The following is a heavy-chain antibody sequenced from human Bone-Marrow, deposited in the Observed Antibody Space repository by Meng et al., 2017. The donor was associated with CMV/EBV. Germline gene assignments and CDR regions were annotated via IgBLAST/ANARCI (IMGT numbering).Heavy chain of an antibody. Sequence: GESLKISCAASGFTVSYNYMSWVRQAPGKGLEWVSLIYSDGSTYYTDSVRGRFTISRDNSKNTLYLQMNNLRPEDTAVYYCARAGLNDDFWTGFPGPSYYFDQWGQGTLVTVSS. V-gene: IGHV3-66*02. CDR3: ARAGLNDDFWTGFPGPSYYFDQ. D-gene: IGHD3/OR15-3a*01. J-gene: IGHJ4*02. CDR1: GFTVSYNY. CDR2: IYSDGST.